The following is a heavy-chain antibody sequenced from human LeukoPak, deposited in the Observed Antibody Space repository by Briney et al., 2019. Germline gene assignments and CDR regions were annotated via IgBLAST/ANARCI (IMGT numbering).Heavy chain of an antibody. J-gene: IGHJ6*02. CDR2: IKQDGSEK. CDR3: ARNSGSYYVSYYYYGMDV. CDR1: GFTFSDYY. D-gene: IGHD1-26*01. V-gene: IGHV3-7*03. Sequence: GGSLRLSCAASGFTFSDYYMSWVRQAPGKGLEWVANIKQDGSEKYYVDSVKGRFTISRDNAKNSQYLQMNSLRAEDTAVYYCARNSGSYYVSYYYYGMDVWGQGTTVTVSS.